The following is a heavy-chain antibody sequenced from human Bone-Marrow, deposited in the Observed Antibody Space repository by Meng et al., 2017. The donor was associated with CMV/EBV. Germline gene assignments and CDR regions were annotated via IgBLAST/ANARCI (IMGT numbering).Heavy chain of an antibody. J-gene: IGHJ4*02. Sequence: LFCAASGFSFSSDWMSWVSQAPGKGLEGVANIKQDGSEKYYVDSVKGRFTISRDNAKNSLYLQMNSLRAEDTAVYFCARGLVGTTYDYWGQGTLVTVSS. CDR2: IKQDGSEK. CDR1: GFSFSSDW. D-gene: IGHD1-26*01. CDR3: ARGLVGTTYDY. V-gene: IGHV3-7*04.